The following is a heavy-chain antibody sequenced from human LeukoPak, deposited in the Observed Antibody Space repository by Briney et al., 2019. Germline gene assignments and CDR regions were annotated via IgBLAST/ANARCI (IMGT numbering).Heavy chain of an antibody. CDR2: IYYSGST. J-gene: IGHJ3*02. V-gene: IGHV4-59*01. CDR1: GGSISSYY. CDR3: ARGGQRDGYSDAFDI. Sequence: PSETLSLTCTVSGGSISSYYWSWIRQPPGKGLEWIGYIYYSGSTNYNPSLKSRVTISVDTSKNQFSLKLSSVTAADTAVYYCARGGQRDGYSDAFDIWGQGTMVTVSS. D-gene: IGHD5-24*01.